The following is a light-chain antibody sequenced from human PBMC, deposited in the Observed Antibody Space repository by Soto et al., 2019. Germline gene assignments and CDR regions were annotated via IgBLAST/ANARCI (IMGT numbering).Light chain of an antibody. J-gene: IGKJ5*01. CDR2: GIS. Sequence: EIVMTQSPATLSVSPGERATLSCRASQSVNSNYLAWYQQKPGQAPRLLIYGISKRATAIPDRFSGSGSGTEFTLTIGSLQPEDFATDYCQEHGQWPITFGQGTRLEIK. CDR3: QEHGQWPIT. CDR1: QSVNSN. V-gene: IGKV3D-15*01.